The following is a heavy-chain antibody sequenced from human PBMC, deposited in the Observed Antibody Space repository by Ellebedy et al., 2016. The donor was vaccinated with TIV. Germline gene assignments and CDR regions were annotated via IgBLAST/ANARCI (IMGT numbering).Heavy chain of an antibody. CDR3: ARACPAAGIYYYYYYYMDV. V-gene: IGHV4-34*01. D-gene: IGHD6-13*01. J-gene: IGHJ6*03. CDR1: GGSISSYY. CDR2: INHSGST. Sequence: SETLSLXXTVSGGSISSYYWSWIRQPPGKGLEWIGEINHSGSTNYNPSLKSRVTISVDTSKNQFSLKLSSVTAADTAVYYCARACPAAGIYYYYYYYMDVWGKGTTVTVSS.